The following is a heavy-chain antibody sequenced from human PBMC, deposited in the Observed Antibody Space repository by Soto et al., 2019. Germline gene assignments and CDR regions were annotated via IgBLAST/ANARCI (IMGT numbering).Heavy chain of an antibody. V-gene: IGHV4-30-4*01. Sequence: SETLSLTCSVSGGSISSGDYYWNWIRQPPGKGLEWIGHIYYSGSTYYNSSLKNRVTISLDTSKNQFSLKLSSATAADTAVYYCARVPGPWGQGTLVTVSS. CDR2: IYYSGST. CDR3: ARVPGP. D-gene: IGHD7-27*01. J-gene: IGHJ5*02. CDR1: GGSISSGDYY.